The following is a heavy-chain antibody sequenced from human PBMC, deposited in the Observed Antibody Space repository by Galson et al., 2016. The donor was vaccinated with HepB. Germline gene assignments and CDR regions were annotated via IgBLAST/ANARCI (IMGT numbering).Heavy chain of an antibody. V-gene: IGHV5-51*01. D-gene: IGHD5-18*01. Sequence: QSGAEVKKPGESMKISCKTSGYSFDNYWIGWVRQMPGKGLEWLGIILPSDSDTRYSPSFQGQVTISADRSVRTAYLQWNNLKASDTAMYYCARFDVDTVMGRPFDPWGQGTLVIVSS. CDR2: ILPSDSDT. CDR3: ARFDVDTVMGRPFDP. J-gene: IGHJ5*02. CDR1: GYSFDNYW.